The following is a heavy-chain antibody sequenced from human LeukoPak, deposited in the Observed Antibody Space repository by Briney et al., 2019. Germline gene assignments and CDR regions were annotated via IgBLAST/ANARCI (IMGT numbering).Heavy chain of an antibody. Sequence: AGRSLRLSCAASGFTFSSYGMHWVRQAPGKGLEWVAVISYDGSNKYYADSVKGRFTISRDNSKNTLYLQMNSLRAEDTAVYYCAREGLPDDYWGQGTPVTVSS. CDR1: GFTFSSYG. CDR2: ISYDGSNK. CDR3: AREGLPDDY. D-gene: IGHD4-11*01. V-gene: IGHV3-30*03. J-gene: IGHJ4*02.